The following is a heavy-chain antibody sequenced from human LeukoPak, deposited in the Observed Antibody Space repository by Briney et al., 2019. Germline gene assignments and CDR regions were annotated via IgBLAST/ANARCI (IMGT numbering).Heavy chain of an antibody. D-gene: IGHD1-20*01. CDR3: AKENNWNDGRFNYFDY. V-gene: IGHV3-30-3*01. J-gene: IGHJ4*02. Sequence: GGSLRPSCAASGFTFSSYAMHWVRQAPGKGLEWVAVISYDGSNKYYADSVKGRFTISRDNSKNTLYLQMNGLRAEDTAVYYCAKENNWNDGRFNYFDYWGQGTLVTVSS. CDR1: GFTFSSYA. CDR2: ISYDGSNK.